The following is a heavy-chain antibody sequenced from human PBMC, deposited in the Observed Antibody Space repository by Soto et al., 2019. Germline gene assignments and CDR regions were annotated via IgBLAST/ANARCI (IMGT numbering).Heavy chain of an antibody. CDR1: GFTFGNYW. CDR3: ARGGVSFSESEW. V-gene: IGHV3-7*01. Sequence: GGSLRLTCATSGFTFGNYWMTWVRQAPGKGLEWLANINRDGNNAYYVDSVRGRFTTSRDTAKSSLFLEMNSLRVEDTAVYFWARGGVSFSESEWWGQGTLVTVS. D-gene: IGHD3-3*01. CDR2: INRDGNNA. J-gene: IGHJ4*02.